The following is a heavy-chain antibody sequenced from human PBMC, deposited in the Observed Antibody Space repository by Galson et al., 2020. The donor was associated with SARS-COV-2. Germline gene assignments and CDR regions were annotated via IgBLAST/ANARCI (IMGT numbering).Heavy chain of an antibody. D-gene: IGHD3-16*02. J-gene: IGHJ4*02. Sequence: GESLKISCTASGFTFSSYAMHWVRQAPGKALEWVAVISYDGRNKYYADSVKGRFTISRDNSKNTLYLQMNSLRAEDTAVYYCARELAAYRFFDCWGQGALVTVSS. CDR3: ARELAAYRFFDC. CDR1: GFTFSSYA. V-gene: IGHV3-30*01. CDR2: ISYDGRNK.